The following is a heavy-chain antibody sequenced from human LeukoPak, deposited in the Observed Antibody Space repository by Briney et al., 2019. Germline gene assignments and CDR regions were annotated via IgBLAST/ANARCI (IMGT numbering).Heavy chain of an antibody. CDR2: ISAYNGNT. V-gene: IGHV1-18*01. Sequence: GASVKVSCKASGYTFTSYDMNWVRQAPGQGLEWMGWISAYNGNTNYAQKLQGRVTMTTDTSTSTAYMELRSLRSHDTAVYYCARDWLIAAPGYWGQGTLVTVSS. CDR3: ARDWLIAAPGY. CDR1: GYTFTSYD. J-gene: IGHJ4*02. D-gene: IGHD6-13*01.